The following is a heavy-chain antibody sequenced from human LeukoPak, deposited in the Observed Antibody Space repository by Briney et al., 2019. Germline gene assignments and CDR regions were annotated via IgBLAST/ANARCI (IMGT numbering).Heavy chain of an antibody. Sequence: SETLSLTCTVSGGSISSGSYYWSWLRQPAGKGLEWIGRIYTSGSTNYNPSLKSRVTISVDTSKNQFSLKLSSVTAADTAVYYCARVRPWAFDIWGQGTMVTGSS. CDR3: ARVRPWAFDI. CDR2: IYTSGST. CDR1: GGSISSGSYY. V-gene: IGHV4-61*02. J-gene: IGHJ3*02.